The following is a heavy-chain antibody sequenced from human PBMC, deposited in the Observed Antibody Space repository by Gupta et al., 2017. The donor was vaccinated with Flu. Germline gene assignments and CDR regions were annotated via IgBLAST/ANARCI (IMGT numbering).Heavy chain of an antibody. CDR3: ARGHWAN. CDR1: GFPLSSYA. J-gene: IGHJ4*02. D-gene: IGHD3-16*01. Sequence: EVPLVESGGGLVQPGGSLRLSCAASGFPLSSYAMSWVRQAPGRGLEWVSFMSSSAVTYYGDPVRGRFTISRDNAKNSLYLQMSGLRDEDTAVYYCARGHWANWGQGTLVTVSS. CDR2: MSSSAVT. V-gene: IGHV3-48*03.